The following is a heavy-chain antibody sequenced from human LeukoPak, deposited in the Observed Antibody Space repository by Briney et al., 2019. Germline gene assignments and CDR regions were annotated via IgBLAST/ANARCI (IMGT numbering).Heavy chain of an antibody. D-gene: IGHD2-15*01. CDR2: IYHSGST. J-gene: IGHJ4*02. Sequence: SETLSLTCAVSGGSISSGGYSWSWIRQPPGKGLEWIGYIYHSGSTYYNPSLKSRVTISVDRSKNQFSLKLSSVTAADTAVYYCARGGPHCSGGSCPFDYWGQGTLVTVSS. V-gene: IGHV4-30-2*01. CDR3: ARGGPHCSGGSCPFDY. CDR1: GGSISSGGYS.